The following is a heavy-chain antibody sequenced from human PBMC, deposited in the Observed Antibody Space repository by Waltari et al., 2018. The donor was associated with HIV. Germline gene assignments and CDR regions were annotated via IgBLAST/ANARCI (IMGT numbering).Heavy chain of an antibody. J-gene: IGHJ4*02. Sequence: QVQLVQSGAEVKKPGSSVKVSCKTSGGTFSRYAINWVRQAPGQGLEWMGGIIPILGTPNYAQKFQGSVTITADESANTAYMELSSLRSEDTAVYYCATTRSSRPYYFDFWGQGTLVTVSS. CDR2: IIPILGTP. D-gene: IGHD6-6*01. CDR1: GGTFSRYA. CDR3: ATTRSSRPYYFDF. V-gene: IGHV1-69*01.